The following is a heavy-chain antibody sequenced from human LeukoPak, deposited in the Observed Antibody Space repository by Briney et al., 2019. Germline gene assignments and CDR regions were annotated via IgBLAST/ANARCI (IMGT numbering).Heavy chain of an antibody. CDR3: ARGGEDYDYVWGSYRYDY. V-gene: IGHV4-4*07. Sequence: PSETLSLTCTVFGGSISSYYWSWIRQPAGKGLEWIGRIYTSGSTNYNPSLKSRVTMSVDTSKNQFSLKLSSVTAADTAVYYCARGGEDYDYVWGSYRYDYWGQGTLVTVSS. CDR1: GGSISSYY. CDR2: IYTSGST. D-gene: IGHD3-16*02. J-gene: IGHJ4*02.